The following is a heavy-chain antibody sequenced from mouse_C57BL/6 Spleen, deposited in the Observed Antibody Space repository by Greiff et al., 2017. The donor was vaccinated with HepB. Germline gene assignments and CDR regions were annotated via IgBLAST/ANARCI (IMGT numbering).Heavy chain of an antibody. D-gene: IGHD1-1*01. V-gene: IGHV1-64*01. Sequence: QVQLKQPGAELVKPGASVKLSCKASGYTFTSYWMHWVKQRPGQGLEWIGMIHPNGGSTNYNEKFKSKATLTVDKSSSTAYMQLSSLPSEDSAVYYCARSPGTYYYGSSSSWFAYWGQGTLVTVSA. CDR3: ARSPGTYYYGSSSSWFAY. CDR1: GYTFTSYW. J-gene: IGHJ3*01. CDR2: IHPNGGST.